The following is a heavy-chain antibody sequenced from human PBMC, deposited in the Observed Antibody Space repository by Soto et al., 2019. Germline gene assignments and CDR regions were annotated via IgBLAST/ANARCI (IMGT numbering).Heavy chain of an antibody. CDR2: ISGSGGST. D-gene: IGHD5-12*01. V-gene: IGHV3-23*01. CDR1: GFTFSSYA. J-gene: IGHJ6*03. Sequence: GGSLRLSCAASGFTFSSYAMSWVRQAPGKGLEWVSAISGSGGSTYYADSVKGRFTISRDNSKNTLYLQMNSLRAEDTAVYYCAKVHSGYAYYYYYYMDVWGKGTTVTVSS. CDR3: AKVHSGYAYYYYYYMDV.